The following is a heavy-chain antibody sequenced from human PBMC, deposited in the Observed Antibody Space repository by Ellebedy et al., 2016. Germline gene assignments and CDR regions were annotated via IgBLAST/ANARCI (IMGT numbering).Heavy chain of an antibody. CDR1: GFTFSDYH. J-gene: IGHJ4*02. CDR3: GASAIGNIFDY. CDR2: IRQKFRGYST. D-gene: IGHD1-26*01. V-gene: IGHV3-72*01. Sequence: GGSLRLSCAASGFTFSDYHIDWVRQAPGKGLEWVGRIRQKFRGYSTEYAASVKGRFTISREDSKNSLYLQMDSLKTEDTAVYYCGASAIGNIFDYWGQGALVAVSS.